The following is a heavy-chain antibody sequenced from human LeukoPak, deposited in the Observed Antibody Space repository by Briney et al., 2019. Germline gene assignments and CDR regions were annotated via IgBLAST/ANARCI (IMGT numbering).Heavy chain of an antibody. CDR3: AKDYASGNAIWYFDL. Sequence: GGSLRLSCAASGFRFSTYAMSWVRQAPGRGLEWVSAISSSGGSTYYADSVRGRLTISRDNSRNTLFLQMNNLRAEDTAVYYCAKDYASGNAIWYFDLWGRGALVSVSS. J-gene: IGHJ2*01. D-gene: IGHD3-10*01. CDR1: GFRFSTYA. CDR2: ISSSGGST. V-gene: IGHV3-23*01.